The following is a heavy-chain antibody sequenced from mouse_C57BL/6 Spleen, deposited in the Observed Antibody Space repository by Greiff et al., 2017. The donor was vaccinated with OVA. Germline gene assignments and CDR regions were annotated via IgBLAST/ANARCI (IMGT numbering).Heavy chain of an antibody. CDR2: IYPGDGDT. V-gene: IGHV1-82*01. J-gene: IGHJ4*01. CDR3: ARGGSTYYAMDY. Sequence: VQLQQSGPELVKPGASVKISCKASGYAFSSYWMNWVKQRPGKGLEWIGRIYPGDGDTNYNGKFKGKATLTADKSSSTAYMQLSSLTSEDSAVYFGARGGSTYYAMDYWGQGTSVTVSS. CDR1: GYAFSSYW.